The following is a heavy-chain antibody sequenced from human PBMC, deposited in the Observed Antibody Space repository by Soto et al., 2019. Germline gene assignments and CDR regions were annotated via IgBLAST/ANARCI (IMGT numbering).Heavy chain of an antibody. J-gene: IGHJ4*02. D-gene: IGHD6-6*01. V-gene: IGHV3-21*01. CDR1: GSSFARYS. CDR2: IISATHFI. CDR3: ACESKYITSTFDY. Sequence: XGSLRLSCLAAGSSFARYSMNWVRQAPGKGLEWVSSIISATHFIYYGDSMKGRFTISRKNAKKSLFLEMNSLRPEDTAFYYCACESKYITSTFDYWGQGTLVTVSS.